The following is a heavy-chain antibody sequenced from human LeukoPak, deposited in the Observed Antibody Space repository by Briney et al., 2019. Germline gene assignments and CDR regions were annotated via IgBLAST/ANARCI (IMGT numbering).Heavy chain of an antibody. CDR1: GFTFSNAW. CDR2: IKSKTDGGTT. Sequence: GGSLRLSCAASGFTFSNAWMSWVRQAPGKGLEWVGRIKSKTDGGTTDYAAPVKGRFTISRDDSKNTLYLQMNSLKTEDTAVYYCTTAITMVRGPSAFDIWGQGTMVTVSS. V-gene: IGHV3-15*01. D-gene: IGHD3-10*01. J-gene: IGHJ3*02. CDR3: TTAITMVRGPSAFDI.